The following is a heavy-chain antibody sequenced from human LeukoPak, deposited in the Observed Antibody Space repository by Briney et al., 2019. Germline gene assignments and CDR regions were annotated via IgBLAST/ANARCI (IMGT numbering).Heavy chain of an antibody. J-gene: IGHJ4*02. CDR2: IKQDGSEK. CDR3: ARGSSAAGY. D-gene: IGHD6-13*01. CDR1: GFAFSSHW. V-gene: IGHV3-7*01. Sequence: GGSLRLSCAASGFAFSSHWMSWVRQAPGKGLEWVANIKQDGSEKNYVDPVKGRFTISRDNAKNSLYLQMNSLRAEDTAVYYCARGSSAAGYWGQGTLVTVSS.